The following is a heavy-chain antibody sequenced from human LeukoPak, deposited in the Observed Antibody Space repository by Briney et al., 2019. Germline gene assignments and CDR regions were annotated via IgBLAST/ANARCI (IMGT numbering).Heavy chain of an antibody. D-gene: IGHD3-22*01. J-gene: IGHJ3*02. CDR3: ARQPYYYDSSGYYAFDI. V-gene: IGHV4-39*01. CDR2: IYYSGST. Sequence: SETLSLTCTVSGGSISSSSHHWGWIRQPPGKGLEWIGSIYYSGSTYYNPSLKSRVTISVDTSKNHFSLKLSSVTAADTAVYYCARQPYYYDSSGYYAFDIWGQGTMVTVPS. CDR1: GGSISSSSHH.